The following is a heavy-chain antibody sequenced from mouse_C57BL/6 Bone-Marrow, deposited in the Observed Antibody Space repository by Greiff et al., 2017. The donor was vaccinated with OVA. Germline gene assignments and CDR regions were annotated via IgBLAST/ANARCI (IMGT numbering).Heavy chain of an antibody. CDR3: AREGGLVEY. D-gene: IGHD2-10*02. CDR1: GYTFTSYW. Sequence: QVQLQQPGAELVKPGASVKMSCKASGYTFTSYWITWVTQRPGQGLEWIGDIYPGSGSTNYNAKFKSKATLTVDTSSSTAYMHRSSLTAEYSAVYCCAREGGLVEYWGQRTLVTVAA. CDR2: IYPGSGST. V-gene: IGHV1-55*01. J-gene: IGHJ3*01.